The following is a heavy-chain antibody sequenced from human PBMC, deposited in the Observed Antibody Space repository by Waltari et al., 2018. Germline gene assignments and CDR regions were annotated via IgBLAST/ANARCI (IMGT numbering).Heavy chain of an antibody. V-gene: IGHV5-10-1*03. D-gene: IGHD6-19*01. J-gene: IGHJ4*02. CDR2: SDPSDSYT. Sequence: EVQLVQSGAEVKKPGESLRISCKGSGYSFTSYWLSWVRQMPGKGLEWMGSSDPSDSYTTYSPSFQGHVTISADKSISTAYLQWSSLKASDTAMYYCAREYSSGWYFDYWGQGTLVTVSS. CDR1: GYSFTSYW. CDR3: AREYSSGWYFDY.